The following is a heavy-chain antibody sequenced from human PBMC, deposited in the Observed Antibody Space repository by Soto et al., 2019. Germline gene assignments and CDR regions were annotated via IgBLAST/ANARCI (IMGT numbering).Heavy chain of an antibody. CDR2: IDWDDDK. J-gene: IGHJ6*02. Sequence: SGPTLVNPTQTLTLTCTFSGFSLSTRGMCVTWIRQPPGKALEWLALIDWDDDKYYSTSLKTRLTISKDTSKNQVVLTMTNMDPVETRIYYFAHTRGDSYGMDVWGQGITVTVSS. D-gene: IGHD4-17*01. CDR3: AHTRGDSYGMDV. V-gene: IGHV2-70*12. CDR1: GFSLSTRGMC.